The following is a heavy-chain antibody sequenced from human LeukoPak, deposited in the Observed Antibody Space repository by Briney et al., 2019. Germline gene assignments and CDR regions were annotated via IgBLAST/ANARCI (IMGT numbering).Heavy chain of an antibody. V-gene: IGHV3-23*01. CDR3: AKDHRSITIFGAGAY. D-gene: IGHD3-3*01. Sequence: GGSLRLSCAASGFTFSTYAMSWVRQAPGKGLEWVSAISGSGGSTYYADSVKGRFTISRDNSKNTLYLQMNSLRAEDTAVYYCAKDHRSITIFGAGAYWGQGTPVTVSS. J-gene: IGHJ4*02. CDR2: ISGSGGST. CDR1: GFTFSTYA.